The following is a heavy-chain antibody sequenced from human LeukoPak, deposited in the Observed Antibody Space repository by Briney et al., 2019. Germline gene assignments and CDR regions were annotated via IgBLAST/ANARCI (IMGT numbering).Heavy chain of an antibody. CDR2: ISGSSDAI. V-gene: IGHV3-21*01. CDR1: GFTFNNHA. D-gene: IGHD3-10*01. J-gene: IGHJ5*02. Sequence: GGSLRLSCEASGFTFNNHAMTWVRQGPGKGLEWASTISGSSDAIYYADSVKGRFTISRDNAKKSLYLQMNSLRAEDTAVYYCARVITSLTNWFDPWGQGTLVTVSS. CDR3: ARVITSLTNWFDP.